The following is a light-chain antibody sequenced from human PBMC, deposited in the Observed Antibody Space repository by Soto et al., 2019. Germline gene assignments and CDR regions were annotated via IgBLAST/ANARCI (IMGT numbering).Light chain of an antibody. CDR3: QQFDSSPKP. V-gene: IGKV3-20*01. CDR1: QSVGNTY. Sequence: ETVVTQSPGTLSLTPGERATLSCRASQSVGNTYLAWYQQKPGQAPRLLIYGASARATGIPDRFSGTGSGTDFTLTISRLEPEDFAVYYCQQFDSSPKPFGQGTKVDI. J-gene: IGKJ1*01. CDR2: GAS.